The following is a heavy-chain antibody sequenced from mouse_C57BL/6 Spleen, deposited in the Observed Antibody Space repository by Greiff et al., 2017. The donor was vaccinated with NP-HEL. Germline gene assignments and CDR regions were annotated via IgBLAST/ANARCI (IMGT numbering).Heavy chain of an antibody. J-gene: IGHJ1*03. CDR1: GFTFSDYG. V-gene: IGHV5-17*01. CDR3: ARGPYYYGSSYWYFDV. Sequence: EVQLVESGGGLVKPGGSLKLSCAASGFTFSDYGMHWVRQAPEKGLEWVAYISSGSSTIYYVDTVKGRFTISRDNAKNTLFLQMTSLRSEDTAMYYCARGPYYYGSSYWYFDVWGTGTTVTVSS. CDR2: ISSGSSTI. D-gene: IGHD1-1*01.